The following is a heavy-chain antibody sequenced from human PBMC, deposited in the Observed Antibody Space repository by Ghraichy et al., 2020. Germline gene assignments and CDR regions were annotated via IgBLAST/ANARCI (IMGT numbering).Heavy chain of an antibody. CDR1: GGSISSSSYY. CDR3: VTTSSRWLQFGHDAFDI. D-gene: IGHD5-24*01. CDR2: IYYSGST. J-gene: IGHJ3*02. V-gene: IGHV4-39*01. Sequence: SQTLSLTCTVSGGSISSSSYYWGWIRQPPGKGLEWIGSIYYSGSTYYNPSLKSRVTISVDTSKNQFSLKLSSVTAADTAVYYCVTTSSRWLQFGHDAFDIWGQGTMVTVSS.